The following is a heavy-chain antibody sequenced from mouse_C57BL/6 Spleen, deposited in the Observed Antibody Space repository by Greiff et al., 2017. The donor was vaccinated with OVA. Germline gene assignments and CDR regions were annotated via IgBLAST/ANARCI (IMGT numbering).Heavy chain of an antibody. CDR1: GYTFTDYE. V-gene: IGHV1-15*01. CDR2: IDPETGGT. J-gene: IGHJ2*01. CDR3: TRWGDYFDY. Sequence: QVQLKESGAELVRPGASVTLSCKASGYTFTDYEMHWVKQTPVHGLEWIGAIDPETGGTAYNQKFKGKAILTADKSSSTAYMELRSLTSEDSAVYYCTRWGDYFDYWGQGTTLTVSS.